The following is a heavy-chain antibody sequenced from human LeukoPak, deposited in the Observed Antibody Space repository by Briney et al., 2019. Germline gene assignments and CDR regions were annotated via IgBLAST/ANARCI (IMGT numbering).Heavy chain of an antibody. V-gene: IGHV4-59*01. CDR1: GGSISSYY. D-gene: IGHD3-16*01. J-gene: IGHJ5*02. CDR2: IYYSGST. Sequence: PSETLSLTCTVSGGSISSYYWSWIRQPPGKGLEWIGYIYYSGSTNYNPSLKSRVTLSVATSKNQFSLTLSSVTAADTAVYYCALGPGVRFDPWGQGTLVTVSS. CDR3: ALGPGVRFDP.